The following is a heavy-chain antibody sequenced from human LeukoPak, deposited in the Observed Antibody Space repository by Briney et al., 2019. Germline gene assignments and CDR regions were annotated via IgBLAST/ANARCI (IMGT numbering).Heavy chain of an antibody. CDR1: GGTFISYA. CDR2: IIPIFGTA. Sequence: ASVKVSCKASGGTFISYAISWVRQAPGQGLEWMGGIIPIFGTANYAQKFQGRVTITADESTSTAYMELSSLRSEDTAVYYCARDGGEDAFDIWGQGTMVTVSS. J-gene: IGHJ3*02. D-gene: IGHD3-16*01. V-gene: IGHV1-69*01. CDR3: ARDGGEDAFDI.